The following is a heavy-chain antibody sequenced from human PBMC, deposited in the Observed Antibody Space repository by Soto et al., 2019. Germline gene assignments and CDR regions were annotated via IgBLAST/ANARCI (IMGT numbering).Heavy chain of an antibody. CDR3: AREVVTGTSGMDWFDP. CDR1: GGTFSSYA. V-gene: IGHV1-69*12. J-gene: IGHJ5*02. Sequence: QVQLVQSGAEVKKPGSSVKVSCKASGGTFSSYAISWVRQAPGQGLEWMGGIIPIFGTANYAQKFQGRVTINADESRSTAYMELSSLRSEDTAVYYCAREVVTGTSGMDWFDPWGQGTLVTVSS. CDR2: IIPIFGTA. D-gene: IGHD1-7*01.